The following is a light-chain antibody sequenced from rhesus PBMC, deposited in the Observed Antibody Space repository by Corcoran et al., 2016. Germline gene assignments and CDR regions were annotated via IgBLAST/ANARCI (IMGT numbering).Light chain of an antibody. CDR1: SSDIGGYND. Sequence: QSALTQPPSVSKSLGQSVTISCTGTSSDIGGYNDVSWYQQHPGTAPQLLIYDVSKRPSGVADRFSGSKSGNTASLTISGLQAEDEAEYFCCSYSTGSTYIFGSGTRLTVL. V-gene: IGLV2S9*01. J-gene: IGLJ1*01. CDR3: CSYSTGSTYI. CDR2: DVS.